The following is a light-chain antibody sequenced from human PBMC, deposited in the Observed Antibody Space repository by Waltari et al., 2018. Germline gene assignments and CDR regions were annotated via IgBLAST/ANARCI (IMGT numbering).Light chain of an antibody. CDR3: QQYSNSPPST. J-gene: IGKJ2*01. V-gene: IGKV3-15*01. CDR1: QSVSSN. CDR2: GAS. Sequence: EIVMTQSPATLSVSPGERATLSCRASQSVSSNLAWYLQTPGQAPRLLIYGASTRATGIPARFSGSGSGTEFTLTIRSLQSADFAVYYCQQYSNSPPSTFGQGSKLEIK.